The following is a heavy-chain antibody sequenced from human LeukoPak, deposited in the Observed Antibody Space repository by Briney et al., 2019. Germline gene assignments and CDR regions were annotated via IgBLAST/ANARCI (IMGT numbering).Heavy chain of an antibody. D-gene: IGHD4-17*01. Sequence: GGSLKLSCAASGFIFSGSAIHWVRQASGKGLEWVSVITGSGINSYYADSVRGRFTISRDNSKDTLYLQMNRLRGDDTAVYYCAKDSDYGAYNWFDPWGQGTLVTVSS. J-gene: IGHJ5*02. V-gene: IGHV3-23*01. CDR3: AKDSDYGAYNWFDP. CDR1: GFIFSGSA. CDR2: ITGSGINS.